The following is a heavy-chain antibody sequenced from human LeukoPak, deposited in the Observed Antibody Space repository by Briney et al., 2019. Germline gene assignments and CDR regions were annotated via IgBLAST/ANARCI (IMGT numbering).Heavy chain of an antibody. J-gene: IGHJ4*02. V-gene: IGHV3-21*01. D-gene: IGHD3-10*01. CDR3: ARGRPLMVYYFDY. CDR2: ISSSSSYI. CDR1: GFTLSSYS. Sequence: GGSLRLSCAASGFTLSSYSMNWVRQAPGKGLEWVSSISSSSSYIYYADSVKGRFTISRDNAKNSLYLQMNSLRAEDTAVYYCARGRPLMVYYFDYWGQGTLVTVSS.